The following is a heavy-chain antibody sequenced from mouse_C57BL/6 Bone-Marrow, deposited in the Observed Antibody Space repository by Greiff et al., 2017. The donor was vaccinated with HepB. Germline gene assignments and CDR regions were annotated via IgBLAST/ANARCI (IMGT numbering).Heavy chain of an antibody. J-gene: IGHJ2*01. Sequence: VKLPQPGAELVKPGASVKMSCKASGYTFTSYWITWVKQRPGQGLEWIGDIYPGSGSTNYNEKFKSKATLTVDTSSSTAYMQLSSLTSEDSAVYYCVSTGTRDDYWGQGTTLTVSS. D-gene: IGHD4-1*02. CDR3: VSTGTRDDY. CDR2: IYPGSGST. CDR1: GYTFTSYW. V-gene: IGHV1-55*01.